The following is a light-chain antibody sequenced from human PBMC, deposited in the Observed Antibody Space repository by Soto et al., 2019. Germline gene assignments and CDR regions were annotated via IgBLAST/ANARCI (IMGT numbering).Light chain of an antibody. Sequence: EIVLTQSPATLSVSPGDRATLSCRASQSVNSNLAWYQQKPGQAPRIIIFGASGRATGIPDRFSGSGSGTDFTLTISRLEPEDFAVYYCQQYGSLSWTFGQGTKVDI. CDR2: GAS. CDR3: QQYGSLSWT. J-gene: IGKJ1*01. V-gene: IGKV3-20*01. CDR1: QSVNSN.